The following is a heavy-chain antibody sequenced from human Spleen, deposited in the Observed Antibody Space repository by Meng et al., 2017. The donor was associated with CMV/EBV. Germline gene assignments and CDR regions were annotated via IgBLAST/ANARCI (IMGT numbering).Heavy chain of an antibody. V-gene: IGHV4-4*02. CDR1: GDSITTTNW. D-gene: IGHD3-3*01. Sequence: LSLALAVSGDSITTTNWWSWVRQPPGKGLEWFGEIHHSGTTNDNPSLKRRVTISIDKSKNQFSLKLSSVTAADTAVYYCARIFAGLDWSQGTLVTVSS. CDR3: ARIFAGLD. J-gene: IGHJ4*02. CDR2: IHHSGTT.